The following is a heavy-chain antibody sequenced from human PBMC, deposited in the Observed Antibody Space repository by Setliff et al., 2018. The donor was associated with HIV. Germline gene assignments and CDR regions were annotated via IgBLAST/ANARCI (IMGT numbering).Heavy chain of an antibody. V-gene: IGHV4-31*03. D-gene: IGHD5-18*01. CDR1: GGSVSSGGYY. CDR2: IYYSGST. J-gene: IGHJ4*02. Sequence: SETLSLTCTVSGGSVSSGGYYWSWIRQHPGRGLEWIGHIYYSGSTYDNPSLKSRFSISIDTSKNQFSLRMKSVTAADTAVYYCAREGKTALVTKYFDYWGQGTLVTVSS. CDR3: AREGKTALVTKYFDY.